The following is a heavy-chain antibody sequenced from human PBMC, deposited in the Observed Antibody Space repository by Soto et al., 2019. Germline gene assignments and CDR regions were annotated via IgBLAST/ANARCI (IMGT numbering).Heavy chain of an antibody. J-gene: IGHJ6*02. V-gene: IGHV1-3*01. CDR2: INAGNGNT. Sequence: ASVKVSCKASGYTFTSYAMHWVRQAPGQRLEWMGWINAGNGNTKYSQKFQGRVTITRDTSASTAYMELSSLRSEDTAVYYCARDLSSSWDNYYYYYGMDVWGQGTKVTVSS. CDR3: ARDLSSSWDNYYYYYGMDV. D-gene: IGHD6-13*01. CDR1: GYTFTSYA.